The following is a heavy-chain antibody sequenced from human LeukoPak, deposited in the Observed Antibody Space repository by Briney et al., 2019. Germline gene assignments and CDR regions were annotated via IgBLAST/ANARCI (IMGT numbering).Heavy chain of an antibody. Sequence: PSETLSLTCAVYGGSFSGFYWSWIRQPPGKGLEWIGDINHSGGTNYIPSLKSRVTISVDTSKNQFSLKLTSVTAADTAVYYCARRPLLRYYFDCWGQGTLVTVSS. CDR2: INHSGGT. CDR1: GGSFSGFY. J-gene: IGHJ4*02. CDR3: ARRPLLRYYFDC. V-gene: IGHV4-34*01. D-gene: IGHD2-15*01.